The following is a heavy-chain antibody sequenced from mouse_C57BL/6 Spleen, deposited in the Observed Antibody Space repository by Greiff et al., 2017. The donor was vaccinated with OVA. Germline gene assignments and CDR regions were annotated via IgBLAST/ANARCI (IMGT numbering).Heavy chain of an antibody. CDR2: IDPETGGT. CDR3: TKGGGSSHWYFDV. J-gene: IGHJ1*03. CDR1: GYTFTDYE. D-gene: IGHD1-1*01. V-gene: IGHV1-15*01. Sequence: QVQLQQSGAELVRPGASVTLSCKASGYTFTDYEMHWVKQTPVHGLEWIGAIDPETGGTAYNQKFKGKAILTAAKSSSTAYMALRSLTSEDSAGNYCTKGGGSSHWYFDVWGTGPTVTVSS.